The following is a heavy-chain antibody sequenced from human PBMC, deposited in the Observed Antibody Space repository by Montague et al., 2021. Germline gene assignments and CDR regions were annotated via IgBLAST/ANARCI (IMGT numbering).Heavy chain of an antibody. CDR3: AKNRAAPGRSSFDY. V-gene: IGHV3-23*01. D-gene: IGHD6-13*01. CDR2: TSATGGGT. Sequence: FLSLSFSASGFTFSGYAMSWVRQAPGKGLEWVSGTSATGGGTFYADSVKGRFIISRDNSKNTLFLQMNSLRADDTAVYYCAKNRAAPGRSSFDYWGQGTLATVSS. CDR1: GFTFSGYA. J-gene: IGHJ4*02.